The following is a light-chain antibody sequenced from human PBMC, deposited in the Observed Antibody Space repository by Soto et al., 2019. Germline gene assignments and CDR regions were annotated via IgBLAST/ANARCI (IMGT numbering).Light chain of an antibody. CDR2: GAS. CDR1: QSLNSL. J-gene: IGKJ1*01. CDR3: QQYNIYWT. Sequence: DIHMTESPSTLSASVGDRVRITCRASQSLNSLLAWYQQKPGRAPKLLIYGASTLESGVPSRFSGSGSGTEFTLTISSLQTDDFATYYCQQYNIYWTFGQGTKVDIK. V-gene: IGKV1-5*01.